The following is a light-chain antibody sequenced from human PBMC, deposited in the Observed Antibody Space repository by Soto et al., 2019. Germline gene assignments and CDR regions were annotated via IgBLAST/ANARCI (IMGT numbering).Light chain of an antibody. CDR1: SSNIGSNT. CDR2: SNN. J-gene: IGLJ7*01. V-gene: IGLV1-44*01. CDR3: AAWDDSPHGAL. Sequence: QSVLTQPPSASGNPGQSVTISCSGSSSNIGSNTVNWYQQLPGTAPKLLIYSNNQRPSGVPDRFSGSKSGTSASLAISGLQSEDEADYYCAAWDDSPHGALFGGGTPLTVL.